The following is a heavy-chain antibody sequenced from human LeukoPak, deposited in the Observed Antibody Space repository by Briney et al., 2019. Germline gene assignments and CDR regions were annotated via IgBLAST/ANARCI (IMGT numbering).Heavy chain of an antibody. CDR3: ARVWQQLPDY. CDR1: GFTFSTYS. CDR2: ISSGSTYK. D-gene: IGHD6-13*01. Sequence: GGSLRLSCAASGFTFSTYSIDWVRQAPGKGLEWISSISSGSTYKDYADSVKGRFTISRDNAKNSLFLQMNSLRVEDTAVYYCARVWQQLPDYWGQGTLVTVSS. V-gene: IGHV3-21*06. J-gene: IGHJ4*02.